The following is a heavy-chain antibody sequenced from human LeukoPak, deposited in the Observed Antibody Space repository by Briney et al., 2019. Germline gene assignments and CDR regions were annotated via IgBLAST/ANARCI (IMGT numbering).Heavy chain of an antibody. V-gene: IGHV4-39*01. D-gene: IGHD6-13*01. CDR2: IYYSGST. J-gene: IGHJ4*02. Sequence: SETLSLTCTVSGGSISSNNDYWGWIRQPPGKGLEWIGSIYYSGSTYYNPSLKSRVTISVDTSKNQFSLKLSSVTAADTAVYYCVRHGWGSSWYPDYWGQGTLVTVSS. CDR3: VRHGWGSSWYPDY. CDR1: GGSISSNNDY.